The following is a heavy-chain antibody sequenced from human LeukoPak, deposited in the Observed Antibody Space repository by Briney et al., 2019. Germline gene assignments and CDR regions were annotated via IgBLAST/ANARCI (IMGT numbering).Heavy chain of an antibody. CDR2: IYISGTT. V-gene: IGHV4-59*08. CDR1: GGSISTYY. J-gene: IGHJ3*02. CDR3: ARQLRSGGSYGFDI. Sequence: PSETLSLTCTVSGGSISTYYWSWLRQPPGKGLEWIGYIYISGTTNYNPSLKSRVTMSVDTSKNQLSTKLSSVTAADTAVYYCARQLRSGGSYGFDIWGQGTMVTVSS. D-gene: IGHD2-15*01.